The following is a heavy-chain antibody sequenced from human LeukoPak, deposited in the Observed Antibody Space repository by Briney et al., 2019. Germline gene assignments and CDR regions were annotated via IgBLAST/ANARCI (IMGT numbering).Heavy chain of an antibody. CDR3: ARDVYDYGDYGVFDY. V-gene: IGHV1-69*04. CDR2: IIPILGIA. D-gene: IGHD4-17*01. Sequence: SVKVSCKASGGTFSSYTISWVRQAPGQGLEWMGRIIPILGIANYAQKFQGRVTITADKSTSTAYMELSSLRSEDTAVYYCARDVYDYGDYGVFDYWGQGTLVTVSS. CDR1: GGTFSSYT. J-gene: IGHJ4*02.